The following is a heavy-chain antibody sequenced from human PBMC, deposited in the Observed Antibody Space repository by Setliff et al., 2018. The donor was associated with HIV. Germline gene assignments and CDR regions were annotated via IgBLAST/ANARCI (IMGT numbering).Heavy chain of an antibody. D-gene: IGHD3-3*01. CDR2: IYYSGST. Sequence: SETLSLTCTVSGGSISSYYWSWIRQPPGKGLEWIGYIYYSGSTNYNPSLKSRVTISVDTSKNQFSLKLSSVTAADTAVYYCARGIGIFGVVYYYYYVDVWGKVTTVTVSS. J-gene: IGHJ6*03. CDR1: GGSISSYY. CDR3: ARGIGIFGVVYYYYYVDV. V-gene: IGHV4-59*01.